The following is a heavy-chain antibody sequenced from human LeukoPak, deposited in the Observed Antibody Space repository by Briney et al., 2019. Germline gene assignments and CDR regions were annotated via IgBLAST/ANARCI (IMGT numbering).Heavy chain of an antibody. CDR1: GFTFSTYA. J-gene: IGHJ4*02. D-gene: IGHD3-22*01. CDR2: IYSGGST. CDR3: ARGDYDSSGYSDY. Sequence: PGGSLRLSCAAPGFTFSTYAMSWVRQAPGRGLELVSGIYSGGSTYYADSVKGRFTISRDNSKKTVYLQMNSLRVEDTAVYYCARGDYDSSGYSDYWGQGTLVTVSS. V-gene: IGHV3-23*05.